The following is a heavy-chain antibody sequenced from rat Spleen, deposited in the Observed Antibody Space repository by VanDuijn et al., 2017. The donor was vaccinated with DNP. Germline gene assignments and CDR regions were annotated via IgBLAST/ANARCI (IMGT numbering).Heavy chain of an antibody. Sequence: EVQLVETGGGLVQPGRSLKLSCVASGFTFNTYWMFWVRQAPGKGLEWVASINPDGASTYYLDSVKGRFTISRDNAENTVYLQMDSLRSEDTATYYCARDNYVTYGAMDPWGQGTSVTVSS. J-gene: IGHJ4*01. V-gene: IGHV5-58*01. CDR2: INPDGAST. CDR1: GFTFNTYW. D-gene: IGHD1-11*01. CDR3: ARDNYVTYGAMDP.